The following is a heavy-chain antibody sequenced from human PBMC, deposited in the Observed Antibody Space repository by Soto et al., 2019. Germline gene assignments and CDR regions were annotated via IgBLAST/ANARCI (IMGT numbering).Heavy chain of an antibody. Sequence: PGGSLRLSCAASGFAFSSYWMHWVRQAPGKGLVWVSRINSDGSSTSYADSVKGRFTISRDNAKNTLYLQMNSLRAEDTAVYYCARSAGPYYDYIWGSSPFNWFDPWGQGTLVTSPQ. D-gene: IGHD3-16*01. CDR2: INSDGSST. V-gene: IGHV3-74*01. CDR1: GFAFSSYW. CDR3: ARSAGPYYDYIWGSSPFNWFDP. J-gene: IGHJ5*02.